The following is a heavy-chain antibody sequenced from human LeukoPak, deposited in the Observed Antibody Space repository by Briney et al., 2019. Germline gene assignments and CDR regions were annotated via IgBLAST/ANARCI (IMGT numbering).Heavy chain of an antibody. J-gene: IGHJ4*02. Sequence: GGSLRVSCADSGYTFDDYVLHWVRQAPGKGREWRSDISWDIGSRDYAHSVKGRVTISRDNARNSLDLQMNSLRAEDTAFYYCAKDTGSSSWNYFDYWGQGTLVTVSS. CDR2: ISWDIGSR. D-gene: IGHD6-13*01. V-gene: IGHV3-9*01. CDR3: AKDTGSSSWNYFDY. CDR1: GYTFDDYV.